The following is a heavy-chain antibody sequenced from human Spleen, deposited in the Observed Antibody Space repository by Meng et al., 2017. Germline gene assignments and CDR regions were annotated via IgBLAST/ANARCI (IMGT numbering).Heavy chain of an antibody. V-gene: IGHV3-23*01. CDR1: GFTFSSYA. CDR2: ITGSGGST. D-gene: IGHD1-14*01. Sequence: EVQLLESGGGLVQPGGSLTLSCAASGFTFSSYAMSWVRQAPGKGLEWVSVITGSGGSTNYADSVKGRFTISRDNSKNTLYLQMNSLRAEDTAVYYCAKAAARLTYYFDYWGQGTLVTVSS. J-gene: IGHJ4*02. CDR3: AKAAARLTYYFDY.